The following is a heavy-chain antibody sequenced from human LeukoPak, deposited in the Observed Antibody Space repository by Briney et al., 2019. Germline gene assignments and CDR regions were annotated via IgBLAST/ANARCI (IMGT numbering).Heavy chain of an antibody. Sequence: ASVTVSCTASGYTFTNHAMHWVRQAPGQGLEWMGWINTADGNTKYSQKFQGRVTITRNTSASIVYLELTSLRSEDTAVYYCARPGASSPGNWFASWGQGTLVTVSS. CDR1: GYTFTNHA. V-gene: IGHV1-3*04. J-gene: IGHJ5*01. D-gene: IGHD6-13*01. CDR3: ARPGASSPGNWFAS. CDR2: INTADGNT.